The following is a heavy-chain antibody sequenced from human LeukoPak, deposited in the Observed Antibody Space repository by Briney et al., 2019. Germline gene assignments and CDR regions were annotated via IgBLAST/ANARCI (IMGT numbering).Heavy chain of an antibody. J-gene: IGHJ3*02. CDR3: ARPCSSTSCQFYDAFDI. CDR2: INPNSGGT. V-gene: IGHV1-2*06. CDR1: GYTFTGYY. Sequence: GASVKVSCKASGYTFTGYYMHWVRQAPGQGLEWVGRINPNSGGTNYAQKFQGRVTMTRDTSISTAYMELSRLRSDDTALYYCARPCSSTSCQFYDAFDIWGQGTMVTVSS. D-gene: IGHD2-2*01.